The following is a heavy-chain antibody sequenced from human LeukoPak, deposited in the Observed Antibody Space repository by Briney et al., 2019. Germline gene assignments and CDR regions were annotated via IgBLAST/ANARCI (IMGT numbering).Heavy chain of an antibody. CDR3: ARELVPPYSSSWDYYGMDV. V-gene: IGHV1-2*02. CDR1: GYTFTGYY. CDR2: INPNSGGT. Sequence: ASVKVSCKASGYTFTGYYMHWVRQAPGQGLEWMGWINPNSGGTNYAQKFQGRVTMTRDTSISTAYMELSRLRSDDTAVYYCARELVPPYSSSWDYYGMDVWGQGTTVTVSS. D-gene: IGHD6-13*01. J-gene: IGHJ6*02.